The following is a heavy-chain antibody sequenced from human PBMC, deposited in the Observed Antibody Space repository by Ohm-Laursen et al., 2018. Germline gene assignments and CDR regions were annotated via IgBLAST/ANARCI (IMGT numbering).Heavy chain of an antibody. Sequence: SLRLSCTASGFTVSSNYMSWVRQAPGKGLEWVAVIWYDGSNKYYADSVKGRFTISRDNSKNTLYLQMNSLRAEDTAVYYCARPPHHYDILTGYYYWGQGTLVTVSS. D-gene: IGHD3-9*01. CDR2: IWYDGSNK. J-gene: IGHJ4*02. CDR3: ARPPHHYDILTGYYY. CDR1: GFTVSSNY. V-gene: IGHV3-33*08.